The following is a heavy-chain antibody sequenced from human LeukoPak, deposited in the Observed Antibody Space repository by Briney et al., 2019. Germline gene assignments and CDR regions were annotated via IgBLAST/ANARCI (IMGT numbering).Heavy chain of an antibody. D-gene: IGHD5-18*01. CDR1: GFTFSSYS. CDR2: ISSSSSYI. J-gene: IGHJ4*02. V-gene: IGHV3-21*01. Sequence: PGGSLRLSCAASGFTFSSYSMNWVRQAPGKGLEWVSSISSSSSYIYYADSVKGRFTISRDNAKNSLFLQMNSLRAAGTAVYYCANTGGYSYGYDYWGQGTLVTVSS. CDR3: ANTGGYSYGYDY.